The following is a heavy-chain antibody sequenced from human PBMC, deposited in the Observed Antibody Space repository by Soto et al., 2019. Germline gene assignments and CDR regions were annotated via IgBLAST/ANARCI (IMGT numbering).Heavy chain of an antibody. CDR2: IIPILGIA. V-gene: IGHV1-69*02. CDR1: GGTFSSYT. D-gene: IGHD3-22*01. Sequence: QVQLVQSGAEVKKPGSSVKVSCKASGGTFSSYTISWVRQAPGQGLEWMGRIIPILGIANYAQKFQGRVTITADKSTCTAYMELSSLRSEDTAGYYCARGLHYDSISLDDYWGQGTLVTVSS. J-gene: IGHJ4*02. CDR3: ARGLHYDSISLDDY.